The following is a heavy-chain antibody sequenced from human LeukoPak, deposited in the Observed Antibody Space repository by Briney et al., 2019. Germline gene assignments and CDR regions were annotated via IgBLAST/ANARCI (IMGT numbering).Heavy chain of an antibody. D-gene: IGHD1-7*01. J-gene: IGHJ4*02. V-gene: IGHV4-59*11. Sequence: SETLSHTCTVTGGSIGSHNWSWIRPPPGKGLGWIGYIYYSGSTNYNPSLNSRVTISVDTSKNQFSLKLSSVTAADTAVYYCARSSITGTSFDYWGQGTLVTVSS. CDR1: GGSIGSHN. CDR2: IYYSGST. CDR3: ARSSITGTSFDY.